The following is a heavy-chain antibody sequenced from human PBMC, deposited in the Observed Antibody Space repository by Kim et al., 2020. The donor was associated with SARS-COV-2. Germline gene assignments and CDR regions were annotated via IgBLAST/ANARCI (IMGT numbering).Heavy chain of an antibody. J-gene: IGHJ5*02. V-gene: IGHV4-39*01. Sequence: SETLSLTCTVSGGSISSSSYYWGWIRQPPGKGLEWIGSIYYSGSTYYNPSLKSRVTISVDTSKNQFSLKLSSVTAADTAVYYCASLTKDIVVVVAATTPGWVDPWGQGTLVTVSS. CDR2: IYYSGST. CDR1: GGSISSSSYY. CDR3: ASLTKDIVVVVAATTPGWVDP. D-gene: IGHD2-15*01.